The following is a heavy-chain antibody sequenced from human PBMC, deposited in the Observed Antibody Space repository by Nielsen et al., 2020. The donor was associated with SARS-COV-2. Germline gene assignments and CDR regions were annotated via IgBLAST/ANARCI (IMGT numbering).Heavy chain of an antibody. CDR3: ARSFGDYEGGTYYYYYGMDV. Sequence: GSLRLSCTVSGGSISTYCWNWIRQPPGKGLEWIGYIYYSGSTKYNPSLKSRVTVSLDTSKNQFSLKLSSATAADTAVYYCARSFGDYEGGTYYYYYGMDVWGQGTTVTVSS. CDR1: GGSISTYC. J-gene: IGHJ6*02. CDR2: IYYSGST. V-gene: IGHV4-59*01. D-gene: IGHD4-17*01.